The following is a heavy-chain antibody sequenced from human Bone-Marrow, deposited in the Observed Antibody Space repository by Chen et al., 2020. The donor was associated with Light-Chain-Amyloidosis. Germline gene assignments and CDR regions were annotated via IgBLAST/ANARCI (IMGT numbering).Heavy chain of an antibody. CDR1: GYTFPNYW. CDR2: IYPDDSDA. V-gene: IGHV5-51*01. J-gene: IGHJ4*02. D-gene: IGHD5-12*01. CDR3: ARRRDGYNFDY. Sequence: EVQLEQSGPEVKKPGESLKISCKGSGYTFPNYWIGWVRQMPVKGLEWMGVIYPDDSDARYSPSFECQVTISADKSITTAYLQWRSLKASDTAMYYCARRRDGYNFDYWGQGTLVTVSS.